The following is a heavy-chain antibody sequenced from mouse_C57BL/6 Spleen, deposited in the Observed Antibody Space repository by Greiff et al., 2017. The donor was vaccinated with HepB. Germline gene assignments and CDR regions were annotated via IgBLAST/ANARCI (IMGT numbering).Heavy chain of an antibody. J-gene: IGHJ4*01. CDR2: ISSGSSTI. CDR3: ARMRLHYAMDY. CDR1: GFTFSDYG. Sequence: EVQRVESGGGLVKPGGSLKLSCAASGFTFSDYGMHWVRQAPEKGLEWVAYISSGSSTIYYADTVKGRFTISRDNAKNTLFLQMTSLRSEDTAMYYCARMRLHYAMDYWGQGTSVTVSS. V-gene: IGHV5-17*01. D-gene: IGHD2-4*01.